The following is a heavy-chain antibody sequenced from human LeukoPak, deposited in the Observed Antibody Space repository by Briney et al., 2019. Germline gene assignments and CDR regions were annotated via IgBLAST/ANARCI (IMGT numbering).Heavy chain of an antibody. D-gene: IGHD6-19*01. CDR1: GFTFSSYG. J-gene: IGHJ4*02. CDR3: ARTHSSGWYDDY. Sequence: GGSLRLSCATSGFTFSSYGMKWVRQAPGKGLEWVSHISGSGSNIYYADSVKGRFTISRDNAKKSLYLQMNSLRAEDTGVYYCARTHSSGWYDDYWGQGTLVTVSS. CDR2: ISGSGSNI. V-gene: IGHV3-48*03.